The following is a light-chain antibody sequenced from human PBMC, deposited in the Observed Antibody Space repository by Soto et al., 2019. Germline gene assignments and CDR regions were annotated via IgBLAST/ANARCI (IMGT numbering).Light chain of an antibody. J-gene: IGKJ4*01. V-gene: IGKV3D-15*01. Sequence: EIVMTQSPATLSVSPGERATLSCRASQSVRSNLAWYQQRPGQAPRLLIYGASSRATGIPDRFSGSGSGTDFTLTISSLEPEDFAVYYCQQYGTTPLTFGGGTKVDIK. CDR2: GAS. CDR1: QSVRSN. CDR3: QQYGTTPLT.